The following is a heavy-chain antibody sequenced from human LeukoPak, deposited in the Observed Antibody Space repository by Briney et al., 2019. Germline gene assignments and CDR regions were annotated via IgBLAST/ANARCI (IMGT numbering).Heavy chain of an antibody. CDR2: LHYSGTA. D-gene: IGHD3-22*01. V-gene: IGHV4-59*08. CDR1: GGSVSSYY. Sequence: SETLSLTCTVSGGSVSSYYWSWIRQSPEKGLEWIGFLHYSGTANYNPSLKSRVTISVDTSKNQFSLKLSSVTAADTAVYYCATYDLRVGGPYYFDYWGQGALVTVSS. CDR3: ATYDLRVGGPYYFDY. J-gene: IGHJ4*02.